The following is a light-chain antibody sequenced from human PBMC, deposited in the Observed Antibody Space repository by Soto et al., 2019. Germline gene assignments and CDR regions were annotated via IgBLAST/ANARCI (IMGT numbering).Light chain of an antibody. V-gene: IGKV3D-15*01. CDR2: GAS. CDR1: QSVSSSY. J-gene: IGKJ5*01. CDR3: QQYNNWPAIS. Sequence: EIVLTQSPGTLSLSPGERATLSCRASQSVSSSYLAWYQQKPGQAPRLLIYGASTRVTGIPATFSGSGSGTQFTLTISSLQSEDFAVYYCQQYNNWPAISFGQGTRLEIK.